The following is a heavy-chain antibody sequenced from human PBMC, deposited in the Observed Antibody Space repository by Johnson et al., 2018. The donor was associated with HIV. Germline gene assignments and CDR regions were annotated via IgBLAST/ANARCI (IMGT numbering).Heavy chain of an antibody. J-gene: IGHJ3*02. CDR2: INWNGGST. CDR3: ARDPSAGEQLDDAFDI. CDR1: GFTFDDYG. D-gene: IGHD6-6*01. Sequence: VQLVESGGGVVRPGGSLRLSCAASGFTFDDYGMSWVRQAPGKGLEWVSGINWNGGSTGYADSVKGRFTISRDNSKNTLYLQMNSLRAEDTAVYYCARDPSAGEQLDDAFDIWGQGTMVTVSS. V-gene: IGHV3-20*04.